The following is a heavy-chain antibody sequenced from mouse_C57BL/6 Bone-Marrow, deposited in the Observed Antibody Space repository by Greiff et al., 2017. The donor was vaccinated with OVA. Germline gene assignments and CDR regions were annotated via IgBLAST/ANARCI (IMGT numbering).Heavy chain of an antibody. J-gene: IGHJ2*01. Sequence: QVQLQQPGAELVKPGASVKLSCKASGYTFTSYWMQWVKQRPGQGLEWIGEIDPSDSYTNYNQKFKGKATLTVDTSSSTAYMQLSSLTSEDSAFYYCARWENYWGQGTTLTVSS. CDR1: GYTFTSYW. CDR3: ARWENY. D-gene: IGHD4-1*01. V-gene: IGHV1-50*01. CDR2: IDPSDSYT.